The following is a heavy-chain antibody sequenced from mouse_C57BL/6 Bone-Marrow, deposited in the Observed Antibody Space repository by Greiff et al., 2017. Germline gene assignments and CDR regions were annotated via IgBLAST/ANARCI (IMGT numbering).Heavy chain of an antibody. CDR1: GFTFSDYY. CDR2: ISNGGGST. J-gene: IGHJ2*01. Sequence: EVQVVESGGGLVQPGGSLKLSCAASGFTFSDYYMYWVRQTPEKRLEWVAYISNGGGSTYYPDTVKGRFTISRDNAKNTLYLQMSRLKSEDTAMYYCARHGGNYGGNYFDYWGQGTTLTVSS. V-gene: IGHV5-12*01. D-gene: IGHD2-1*01. CDR3: ARHGGNYGGNYFDY.